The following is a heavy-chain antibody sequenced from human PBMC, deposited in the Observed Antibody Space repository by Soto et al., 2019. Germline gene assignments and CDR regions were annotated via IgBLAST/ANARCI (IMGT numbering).Heavy chain of an antibody. Sequence: ASVNVSCKASGYTFTSYYMHWVRQAPGQGLEWMGIINPSGGSTSYAQKFQGRVTMTRDTSTSTVYMELSSLRSEDTAVYYCARGGTIFGVVIIDFPPNYYYYYMDVWGKGTTVTVSS. CDR3: ARGGTIFGVVIIDFPPNYYYYYMDV. CDR2: INPSGGST. CDR1: GYTFTSYY. J-gene: IGHJ6*03. D-gene: IGHD3-3*01. V-gene: IGHV1-46*03.